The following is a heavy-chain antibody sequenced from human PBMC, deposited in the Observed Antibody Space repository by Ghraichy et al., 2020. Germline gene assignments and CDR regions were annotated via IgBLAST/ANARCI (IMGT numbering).Heavy chain of an antibody. D-gene: IGHD6-13*01. J-gene: IGHJ4*02. Sequence: GGSLRLSCAASGFTFSSYGMHWVRQAPGKGLEWVAVISYDGSNKYYADSVKGRFTISKDNSKNTLYLQMNSLRAEDTAVYYCAKDGPRSIAAAGTGLYWGQGTLVTVSS. V-gene: IGHV3-30*18. CDR3: AKDGPRSIAAAGTGLY. CDR1: GFTFSSYG. CDR2: ISYDGSNK.